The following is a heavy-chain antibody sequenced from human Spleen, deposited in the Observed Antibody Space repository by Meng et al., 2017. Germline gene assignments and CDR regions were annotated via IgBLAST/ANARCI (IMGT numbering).Heavy chain of an antibody. CDR3: ASYVSGTYRFDP. CDR1: GGSFSGYY. J-gene: IGHJ5*02. V-gene: IGHV4-34*01. D-gene: IGHD3-10*01. Sequence: QVQLQQWGAGLLKPSETLSLTCAVYGGSFSGYYWRWIRQPPGKGLEWIGKINHSGSTNYNPSLKSRVTISVDTSKNQFSLKLTSVTAADTAVYYCASYVSGTYRFDPWGQGTLVTVSS. CDR2: INHSGST.